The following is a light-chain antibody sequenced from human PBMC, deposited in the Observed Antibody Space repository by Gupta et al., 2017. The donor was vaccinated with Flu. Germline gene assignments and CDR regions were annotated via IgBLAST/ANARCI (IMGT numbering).Light chain of an antibody. CDR3: MQARQTPRT. CDR1: QSLLHSNGYNY. CDR2: LGS. J-gene: IGKJ1*01. Sequence: ISCRSSQSLLHSNGYNYLDWYLQKPGQSPQVLIYLGSNRASGVPDRFSGSGSGTDFTLKISRVEAEDVGVYYCMQARQTPRTFGQGTKVEIK. V-gene: IGKV2-28*01.